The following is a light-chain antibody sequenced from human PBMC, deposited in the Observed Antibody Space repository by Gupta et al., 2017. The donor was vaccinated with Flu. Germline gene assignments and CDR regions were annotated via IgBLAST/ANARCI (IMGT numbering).Light chain of an antibody. CDR1: SSNLGSNT. CDR3: GARDDWLGMWV. J-gene: IGLJ2*01. CDR2: CKN. Sequence: SVLTQPPSAAGNTGQRVTITCSGSSSNLGSNTVNWYQQLTATDPKRNIVCKNQRPSAVKARGVSGSTSKNASPPTIVVTSEGEAYDYCGARDDWLGMWVFGGGTKLTVL. V-gene: IGLV1-44*01.